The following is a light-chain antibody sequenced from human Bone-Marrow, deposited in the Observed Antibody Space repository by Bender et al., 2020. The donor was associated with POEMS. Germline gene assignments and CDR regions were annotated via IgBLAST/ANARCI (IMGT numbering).Light chain of an antibody. CDR1: RSDFVNYNL. Sequence: QSALTQPASVSGSPGQSITISCTGTRSDFVNYNLVSWYQQHPGKAPKLMIYEGTRRPSGVSHRFSGSKSGNTASLTISGLQAEDEADYYCCSYAGSKVVGTVTKVTVL. CDR2: EGT. J-gene: IGLJ1*01. V-gene: IGLV2-23*01. CDR3: CSYAGSKV.